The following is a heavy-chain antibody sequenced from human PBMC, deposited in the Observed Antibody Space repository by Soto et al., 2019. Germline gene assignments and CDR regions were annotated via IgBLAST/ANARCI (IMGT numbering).Heavy chain of an antibody. Sequence: PSETLSLTCTVSGGSISSYYWSWIRQPPGKGLEWIGYIYYSGSTNYNPSLKSRVTISVDTSKNQFSLKLSSVTAADTAVYYCARDSLAVFDSWGQGTLVTVSS. V-gene: IGHV4-59*01. CDR2: IYYSGST. J-gene: IGHJ4*02. D-gene: IGHD6-19*01. CDR1: GGSISSYY. CDR3: ARDSLAVFDS.